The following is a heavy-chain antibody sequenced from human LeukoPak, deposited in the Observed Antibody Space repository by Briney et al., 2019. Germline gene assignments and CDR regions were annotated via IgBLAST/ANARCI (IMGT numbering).Heavy chain of an antibody. CDR1: GFTFSSYA. CDR3: ATSAYDILTGYFDY. CDR2: ISGSGGST. V-gene: IGHV3-23*01. Sequence: GGSLRHSCAASGFTFSSYAMSWVRQAPGKGLEWVSAISGSGGSTYYADSVKGRFTISRDNSKNTLYLQMNSLRAEDTAVYYCATSAYDILTGYFDYWGQGTLVTVSS. D-gene: IGHD3-9*01. J-gene: IGHJ4*02.